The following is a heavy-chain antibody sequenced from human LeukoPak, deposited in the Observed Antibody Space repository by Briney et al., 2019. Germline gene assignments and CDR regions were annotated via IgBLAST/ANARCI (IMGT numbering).Heavy chain of an antibody. D-gene: IGHD3-10*01. V-gene: IGHV1-2*02. CDR1: GYTLTAHY. CDR2: IDPNSGGT. CDR3: ARGRGTTMVRGVITNYFDL. J-gene: IGHJ2*01. Sequence: VASVKVSCKPSGYTLTAHYIHWVRQAPGQGLEWMGWIDPNSGGTNYAQKFLGSVTMIGDTSINTAFMEIRRLRSDDTAIYYCARGRGTTMVRGVITNYFDLWGRGSLVTVSS.